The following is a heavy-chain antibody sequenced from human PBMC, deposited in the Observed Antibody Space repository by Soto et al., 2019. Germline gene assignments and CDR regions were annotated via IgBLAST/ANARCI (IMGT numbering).Heavy chain of an antibody. J-gene: IGHJ2*01. CDR3: ARLPTFHESGSSTLCWYFDL. Sequence: GESLKISCQASGYSFSDCFIGWVRQLSGKGLEWMGIIYPGDSDTKYGPSFQGQVTISADKSLGTAYLQWTSLKASDTAMYYCARLPTFHESGSSTLCWYFDLWGRGTQVTVSS. CDR2: IYPGDSDT. D-gene: IGHD3-10*01. V-gene: IGHV5-51*01. CDR1: GYSFSDCF.